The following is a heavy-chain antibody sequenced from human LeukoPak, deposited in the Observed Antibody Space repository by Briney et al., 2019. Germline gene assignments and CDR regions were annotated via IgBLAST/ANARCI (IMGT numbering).Heavy chain of an antibody. CDR2: VYYIGTT. J-gene: IGHJ5*02. Sequence: SETLSLTCTVSGGSVSSPDSYWSWIRQPPGKGLEWIGNVYYIGTTTYNSSLETRVTISVGKSKNHFSLILTSVTAADTAIYFCARNTSSSPWFDPWGQGTLVTVSS. CDR1: GGSVSSPDSY. CDR3: ARNTSSSPWFDP. V-gene: IGHV4-61*03. D-gene: IGHD6-6*01.